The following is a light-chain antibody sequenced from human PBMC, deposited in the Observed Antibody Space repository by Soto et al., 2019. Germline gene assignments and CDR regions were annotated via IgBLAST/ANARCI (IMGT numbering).Light chain of an antibody. V-gene: IGLV1-44*01. CDR2: SNN. CDR1: SYNIGSHT. J-gene: IGLJ2*01. Sequence: QAVVTQPPSASGTHGQRITISCSGSSYNIGSHTVNWHQQVPGTAPKLLIYSNNERPSGVPDRFSGSKSGTSASLAISGLQSGDEADYYCAAWDDSLNGVIFGGGTKLTVL. CDR3: AAWDDSLNGVI.